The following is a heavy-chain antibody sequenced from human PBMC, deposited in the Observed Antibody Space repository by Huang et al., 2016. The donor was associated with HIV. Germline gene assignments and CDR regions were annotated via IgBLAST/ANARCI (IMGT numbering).Heavy chain of an antibody. Sequence: EVQLLESGGGLVQPGGSLRLSCAASGFRFRSLGMSWVRQASGKGLGWVSGMSGSGGSTYYADSVKGRFTISRDNSKNIVHLLMNSLRVGDTATYFCAKGSSSWYVYDSWGQGTQVTVSS. J-gene: IGHJ5*01. CDR2: MSGSGGST. CDR1: GFRFRSLG. CDR3: AKGSSSWYVYDS. D-gene: IGHD6-13*01. V-gene: IGHV3-23*01.